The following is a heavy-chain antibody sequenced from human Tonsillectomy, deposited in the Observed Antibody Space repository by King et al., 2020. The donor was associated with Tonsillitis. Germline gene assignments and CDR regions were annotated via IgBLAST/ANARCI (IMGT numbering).Heavy chain of an antibody. D-gene: IGHD3-22*01. CDR2: IYYSGST. J-gene: IGHJ4*02. CDR3: TRGGWYDRTSDYSADPHCFDH. CDR1: GGSVSSGGYY. Sequence: QLQESGPGLVKPSETLSLTCTVSGGSVSSGGYYWSWIRQPPGKGLEWIGYIYYSGSTNYNPSLKSRVTISVDRSKNQFSLKLSSVSAADTAVYYCTRGGWYDRTSDYSADPHCFDHWGQGTPVTVSS. V-gene: IGHV4-61*08.